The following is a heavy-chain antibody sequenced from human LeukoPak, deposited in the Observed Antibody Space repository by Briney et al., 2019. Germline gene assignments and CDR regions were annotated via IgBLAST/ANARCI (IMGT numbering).Heavy chain of an antibody. CDR3: ARGAYCSSINCYGFDY. Sequence: SETLSLTYTVSGGSISSSSYYWGWIRQPPGKGLEWIGSIYYSGSTNYNPSLKSRVTISVDTSKNQFSLKLSSVTAADTAVYYCARGAYCSSINCYGFDYWGQGTQVTASS. CDR1: GGSISSSSYY. D-gene: IGHD2-2*01. CDR2: IYYSGST. V-gene: IGHV4-39*07. J-gene: IGHJ4*02.